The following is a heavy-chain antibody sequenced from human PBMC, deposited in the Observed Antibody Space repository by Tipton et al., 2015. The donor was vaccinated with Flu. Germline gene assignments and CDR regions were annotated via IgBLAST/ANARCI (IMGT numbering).Heavy chain of an antibody. D-gene: IGHD3-16*01. CDR1: GFSFNSYG. Sequence: QLVQSGGGVVQPGRSLRLSCAASGFSFNSYGMYWVRQAPGKGLEWVAVIWYDGSDKHYADSVKGRFTISRDNSKKTLYLQMNSLRAEDTAVYYCARGMSVITFYYGMDVWGQGTTVSVSS. J-gene: IGHJ6*02. CDR3: ARGMSVITFYYGMDV. CDR2: IWYDGSDK. V-gene: IGHV3-33*01.